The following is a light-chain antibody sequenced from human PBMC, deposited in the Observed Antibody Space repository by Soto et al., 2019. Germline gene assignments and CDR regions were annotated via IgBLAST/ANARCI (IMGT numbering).Light chain of an antibody. CDR2: GAS. J-gene: IGKJ1*01. V-gene: IGKV3-20*01. CDR1: QSVTSSY. Sequence: EIVLTQSPGTLSLSPGERATLSCRASQSVTSSYLAWYQQKPGQAPRLLIYGASRRATGIPDRFSGSGSGTDFTLTISRLEPEDFAVYYCQQYHTSPVTFGQGTKVDIK. CDR3: QQYHTSPVT.